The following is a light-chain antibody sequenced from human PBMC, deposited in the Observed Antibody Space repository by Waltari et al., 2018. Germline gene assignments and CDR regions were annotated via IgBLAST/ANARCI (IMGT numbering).Light chain of an antibody. CDR3: QSYDSSLSGYV. CDR1: SSNIGAGYD. Sequence: CTGSSSNIGAGYDVHWYQQLPGTAPKLLIYVNSNRPSGVPDRFSGSKSGTSASLAITGLQAEDEADYYCQSYDSSLSGYVFGTGTKVTVL. J-gene: IGLJ1*01. V-gene: IGLV1-40*01. CDR2: VNS.